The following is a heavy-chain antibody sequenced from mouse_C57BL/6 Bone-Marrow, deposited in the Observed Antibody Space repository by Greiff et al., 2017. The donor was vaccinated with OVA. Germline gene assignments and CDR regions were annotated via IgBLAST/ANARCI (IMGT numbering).Heavy chain of an antibody. CDR2: INPNNGGT. CDR1: GYTFTDYY. D-gene: IGHD1-1*01. J-gene: IGHJ2*01. CDR3: ARRGDTTVVAGGYYFDY. Sequence: EVQLQQSGPELVKPGASVKISCKASGYTFTDYYMNWVKQSHGKSLEWIGDINPNNGGTSYNQKFKGKATLTVDKSSSTAYMELRSLTSEDSAVYYCARRGDTTVVAGGYYFDYWGQGTTLTVSS. V-gene: IGHV1-26*01.